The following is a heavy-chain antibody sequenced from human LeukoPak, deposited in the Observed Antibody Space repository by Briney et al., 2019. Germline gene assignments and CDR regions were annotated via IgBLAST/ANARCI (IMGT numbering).Heavy chain of an antibody. CDR1: GGSISSYY. J-gene: IGHJ4*02. CDR3: AGGSSSWYYVYYFDY. CDR2: IYTSGST. Sequence: SETLSLTCTVSGGSISSYYWSWIRQPAGKGLEWIGRIYTSGSTNYNPSLKSRVTMSVDTSKNQFSLKLSSVTAADTAVYYCAGGSSSWYYVYYFDYGGQGTLVTVSS. V-gene: IGHV4-4*07. D-gene: IGHD6-13*01.